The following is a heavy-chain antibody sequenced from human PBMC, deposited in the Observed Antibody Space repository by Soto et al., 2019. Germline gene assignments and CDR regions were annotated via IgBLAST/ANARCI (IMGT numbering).Heavy chain of an antibody. V-gene: IGHV6-1*01. CDR1: GDSVSNNSVA. CDR2: TYYRSKWHY. Sequence: SQTLSLTCAISGDSVSNNSVAWNWVRQSPSRGLEWLGRTYYRSKWHYDYAPSVRSRITINPDTSKNHFSLQLNSVSPEDAAIYYCARTLRGRGVKYFDDWGQGTLVTVSS. D-gene: IGHD3-10*01. J-gene: IGHJ4*02. CDR3: ARTLRGRGVKYFDD.